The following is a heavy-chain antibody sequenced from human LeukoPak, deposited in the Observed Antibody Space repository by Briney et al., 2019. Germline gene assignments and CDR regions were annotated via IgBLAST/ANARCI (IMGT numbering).Heavy chain of an antibody. V-gene: IGHV1-46*01. CDR3: APQRIAAAGEFDY. D-gene: IGHD6-13*01. Sequence: ASVKVSCKASGYTVTGYYMHWVRQAPGQGLEWMGIINPSGGSTSYAQKFQGRVTMTRDTSTSTVYMELSSLRSEDTAVYYCAPQRIAAAGEFDYWGQGTLVTVSS. J-gene: IGHJ4*02. CDR2: INPSGGST. CDR1: GYTVTGYY.